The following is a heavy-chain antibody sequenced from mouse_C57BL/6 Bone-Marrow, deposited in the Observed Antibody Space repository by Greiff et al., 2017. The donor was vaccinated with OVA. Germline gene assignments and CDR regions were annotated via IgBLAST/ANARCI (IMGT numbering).Heavy chain of an antibody. D-gene: IGHD2-3*01. V-gene: IGHV1-59*01. J-gene: IGHJ3*01. Sequence: VQLQQPGAELVRPGTSVKLSCKASGYTFTSYWMHWVKQRPGQGLEWIGVIDPSDSYTNYNQKFKGKATLTVDTSSSTAYMQLSSLTSEDSAVYYCARWLLQAWFAYWGQGTLVTVSA. CDR1: GYTFTSYW. CDR3: ARWLLQAWFAY. CDR2: IDPSDSYT.